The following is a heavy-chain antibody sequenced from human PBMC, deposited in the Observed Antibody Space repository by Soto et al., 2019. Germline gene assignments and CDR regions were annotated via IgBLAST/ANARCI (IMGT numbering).Heavy chain of an antibody. CDR2: INPSGGST. D-gene: IGHD3-10*01. CDR3: ARDHYGSGSYYRAYYYYYGMDV. J-gene: IGHJ6*02. CDR1: GYTFTSYY. Sequence: QVQLVQSGAEVKKPGASVKVSCKASGYTFTSYYMRWVRQAPGQGLEWMGIINPSGGSTSYAQKFQGRVTMTRDTSTSTVYMELSSLRSEDTAVYYCARDHYGSGSYYRAYYYYYGMDVWGQGTTVTVSS. V-gene: IGHV1-46*01.